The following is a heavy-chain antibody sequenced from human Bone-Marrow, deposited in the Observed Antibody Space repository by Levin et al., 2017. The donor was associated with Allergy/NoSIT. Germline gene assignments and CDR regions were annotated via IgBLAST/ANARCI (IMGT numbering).Heavy chain of an antibody. J-gene: IGHJ6*02. CDR1: GFTFSSYA. CDR2: ISYDGSNK. CDR3: ARAFRATTEGYGMDV. V-gene: IGHV3-30-3*01. Sequence: GGSLRLSCAASGFTFSSYAMHWVRQAPGKGLEWVAVISYDGSNKYYADSVKGRFTISRDNSKNTLYLQMNSLRAEDTAVYYCARAFRATTEGYGMDVWGQGTTVTVSS. D-gene: IGHD1-26*01.